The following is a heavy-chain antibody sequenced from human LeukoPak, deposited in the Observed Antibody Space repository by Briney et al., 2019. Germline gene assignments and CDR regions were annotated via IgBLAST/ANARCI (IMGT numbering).Heavy chain of an antibody. J-gene: IGHJ4*02. Sequence: GGSLRLSCAASGFTFNNYWLSWVRQGPGKGLEWVAHIKEDTSQKYYVGSVEGRFTISRDNARNSLYLQMNSLRGEDTAVYFCARQVSREGHFDYWGRGALVTVSS. V-gene: IGHV3-7*01. D-gene: IGHD1-26*01. CDR2: IKEDTSQK. CDR1: GFTFNNYW. CDR3: ARQVSREGHFDY.